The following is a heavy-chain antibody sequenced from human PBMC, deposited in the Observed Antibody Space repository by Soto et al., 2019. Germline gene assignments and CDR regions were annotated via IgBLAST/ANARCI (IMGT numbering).Heavy chain of an antibody. V-gene: IGHV1-46*01. Sequence: ASVKVSCKSSGYTFTSTWMHWVRQAPGQGLEWMGIINPYGGAATYAEKFQGRVTMTRDTSTATDYMELSSLRSEDTAVYYCARHNYGSGSTYFDYWGQGTLVTVSS. D-gene: IGHD3-10*01. J-gene: IGHJ4*02. CDR2: INPYGGAA. CDR1: GYTFTSTW. CDR3: ARHNYGSGSTYFDY.